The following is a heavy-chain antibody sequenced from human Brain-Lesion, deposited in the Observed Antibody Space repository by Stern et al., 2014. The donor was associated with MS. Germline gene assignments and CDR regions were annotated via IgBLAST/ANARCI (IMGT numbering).Heavy chain of an antibody. Sequence: EDQLVESGGGLVQPGGSLRLSCAASGFTFSTYWMRWVRQAPGKGLEWVANIKQDGSEEYYVDSVKGRFTISRDNAKRSLYLQMNSLRAEDTAVYYCTRDCGDGSCSLPYYYYGMDVWGQGTAVTVSS. CDR1: GFTFSTYW. CDR3: TRDCGDGSCSLPYYYYGMDV. J-gene: IGHJ6*02. D-gene: IGHD2-15*01. CDR2: IKQDGSEE. V-gene: IGHV3-7*01.